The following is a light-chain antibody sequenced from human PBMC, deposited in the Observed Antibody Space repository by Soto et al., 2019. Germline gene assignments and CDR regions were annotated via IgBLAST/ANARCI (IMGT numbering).Light chain of an antibody. CDR2: DAS. CDR3: QQYNTYSQYT. CDR1: QSISSW. V-gene: IGKV1-5*01. J-gene: IGKJ2*01. Sequence: DIQMTQSPSPLSASVGDRVTITCRASQSISSWLAWYQQKPGKAPKVLIYDASSLESGVPSRFSGSGSGTEFTLTISSLQPDDFATYYCQQYNTYSQYTFGQGTKLEIK.